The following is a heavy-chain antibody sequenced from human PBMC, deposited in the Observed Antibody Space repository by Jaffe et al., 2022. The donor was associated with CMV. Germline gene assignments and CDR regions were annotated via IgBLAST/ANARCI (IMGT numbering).Heavy chain of an antibody. J-gene: IGHJ6*03. CDR1: GFTFSSYG. CDR3: ARGGSSHISGYYYMDV. CDR2: IWYDGSNK. V-gene: IGHV3-33*08. Sequence: QVQLVESGGGVVQPGRSLRLSCAASGFTFSSYGMHWVRQAPGKGLEWVAVIWYDGSNKYYADSVKGRFTISRDNSKNTLYLQMNSLRAEDTAVYYCARGGSSHISGYYYMDVWGKGTTVTVSS. D-gene: IGHD2-15*01.